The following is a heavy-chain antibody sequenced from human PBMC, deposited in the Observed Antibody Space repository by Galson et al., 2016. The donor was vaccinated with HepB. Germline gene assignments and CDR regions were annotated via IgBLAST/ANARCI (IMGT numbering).Heavy chain of an antibody. D-gene: IGHD3-22*01. V-gene: IGHV3-15*01. CDR2: IKSTTDGGTT. CDR1: GFTNAW. J-gene: IGHJ6*03. Sequence: SLRLSCAASGFTNAWMSWVRQAPGKGLEWVGLIKSTTDGGTTDYAAPVKGRFTISREDSKNTLYLQMKSLRAEDTAVYYCTTVSYYDTTGSYYYYYMDVWGKGTTVAVSS. CDR3: TTVSYYDTTGSYYYYYMDV.